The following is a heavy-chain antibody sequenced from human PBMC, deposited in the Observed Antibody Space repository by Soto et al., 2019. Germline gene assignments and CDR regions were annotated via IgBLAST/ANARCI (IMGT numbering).Heavy chain of an antibody. CDR2: IIPLFGAP. J-gene: IGHJ4*02. Sequence: GASVKVSCKASGGTFLSSYAVSWVRQAPGQGLEWMGGIIPLFGAPNYAQKFQGRVTITADESTTYTDLSSLRYEDTAVYYCARGSEMARNNYWGQGTLVTVSS. D-gene: IGHD5-12*01. CDR3: ARGSEMARNNY. V-gene: IGHV1-69*13. CDR1: GGTFLSSYA.